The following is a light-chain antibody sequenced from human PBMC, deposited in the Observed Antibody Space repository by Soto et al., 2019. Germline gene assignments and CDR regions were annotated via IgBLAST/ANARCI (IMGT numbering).Light chain of an antibody. Sequence: QSVLTQPASVSGSPGQSITISCTGTSSDVGGYNYVSWYQQHPGKAPKVMIYEVSNRPSGVSNRFSGPKSGNAASLTISGLQAEDEPDYYCSSYRSIGTLVFGTGTKVTVL. J-gene: IGLJ1*01. CDR2: EVS. CDR3: SSYRSIGTLV. CDR1: SSDVGGYNY. V-gene: IGLV2-14*01.